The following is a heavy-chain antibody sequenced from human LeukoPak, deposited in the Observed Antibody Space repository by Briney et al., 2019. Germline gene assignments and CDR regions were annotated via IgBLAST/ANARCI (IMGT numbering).Heavy chain of an antibody. Sequence: ASVKVSCKASGGTFSSYAISWVRQAPGQGLEWMGRIIPILGIANYAQKFQGRVTITADKSTSTAYMELSSLRSEDTAVYYCATYGNGILTGYSFDYWGQGTLVTVSS. CDR1: GGTFSSYA. CDR3: ATYGNGILTGYSFDY. V-gene: IGHV1-69*04. CDR2: IIPILGIA. D-gene: IGHD3-9*01. J-gene: IGHJ4*02.